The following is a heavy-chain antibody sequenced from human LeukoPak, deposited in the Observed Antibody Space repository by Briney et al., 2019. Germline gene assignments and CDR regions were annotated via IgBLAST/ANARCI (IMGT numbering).Heavy chain of an antibody. CDR1: GFIFSSYA. CDR2: ISSSGGST. V-gene: IGHV3-64*01. D-gene: IGHD6-19*01. J-gene: IGHJ4*02. CDR3: TGSIAVSGTGFYF. Sequence: GGSLSLSCAASGFIFSSYAMYWVRQAPGKGLEYVSSISSSGGSTFYANSVKGRFTISRDNSKNTLYLQMGSLRAEDMAMYYCTGSIAVSGTGFYFWGQGTLVTVSS.